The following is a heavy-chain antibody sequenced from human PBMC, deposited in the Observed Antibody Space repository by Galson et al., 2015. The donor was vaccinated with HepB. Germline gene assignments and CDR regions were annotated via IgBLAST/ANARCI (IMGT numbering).Heavy chain of an antibody. CDR2: INHSGST. V-gene: IGHV4-34*01. CDR3: ASGYYDSSDPDFDY. D-gene: IGHD3-22*01. Sequence: ETLSLTCAVYGGSFSGYYWSWIRQPPGKGLEWIGEINHSGSTNYNPSLKSRVTISVDTSNNQFSLKLSSVTAADTAVYYCASGYYDSSDPDFDYWGQGTLVTVSS. CDR1: GGSFSGYY. J-gene: IGHJ4*02.